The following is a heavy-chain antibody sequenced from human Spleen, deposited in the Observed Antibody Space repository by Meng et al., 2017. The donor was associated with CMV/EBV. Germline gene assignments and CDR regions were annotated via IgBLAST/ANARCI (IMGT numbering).Heavy chain of an antibody. CDR3: AKYCSSTSCHGWFDP. D-gene: IGHD2-2*01. V-gene: IGHV3-23*01. CDR2: ISGGGGST. J-gene: IGHJ5*02. Sequence: GESLKISCAASGFSFSNYAMSWVRQAPGKGLDWVSAISGGGGSTYYADSVKGRFTISRDNSKNTLYLQMNSLRAEDTAVYYCAKYCSSTSCHGWFDPWGQGTLVTVSS. CDR1: GFSFSNYA.